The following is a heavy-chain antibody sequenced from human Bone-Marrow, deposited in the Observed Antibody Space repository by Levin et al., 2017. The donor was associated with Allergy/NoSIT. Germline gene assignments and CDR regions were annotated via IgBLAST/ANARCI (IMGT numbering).Heavy chain of an antibody. CDR2: ISTNGGST. Sequence: PGESLKISCATSGFTFSTYAMSWVRQAPGKGPEWVSGISTNGGSTFYADSVKGRFTISRDNSKNTLYLQMNSLRAEDTAAYYCAKGKNYYDSSGRNWYFDLWGRGTLVTVSS. CDR3: AKGKNYYDSSGRNWYFDL. V-gene: IGHV3-23*01. CDR1: GFTFSTYA. D-gene: IGHD3-22*01. J-gene: IGHJ2*01.